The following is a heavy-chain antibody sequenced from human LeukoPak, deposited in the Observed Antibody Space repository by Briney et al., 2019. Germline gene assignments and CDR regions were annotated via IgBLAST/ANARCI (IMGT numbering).Heavy chain of an antibody. CDR1: GYTFTSYG. V-gene: IGHV1-18*04. CDR3: ARGPPYDYGDYDPVY. CDR2: ISAYNGNT. D-gene: IGHD4-17*01. J-gene: IGHJ4*02. Sequence: ASVKLSCKASGYTFTSYGISWVRQAPGQGLEWMGWISAYNGNTNYAQKLQGRVTMTTDTSTSTAYMELRSLRSDDTAVYYCARGPPYDYGDYDPVYWGQGTLVTVSS.